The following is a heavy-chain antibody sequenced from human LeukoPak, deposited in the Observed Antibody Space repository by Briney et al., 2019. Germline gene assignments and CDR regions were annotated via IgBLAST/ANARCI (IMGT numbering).Heavy chain of an antibody. Sequence: GGSLRLSCAASGFTFSSYDMHWVRQATGKGLEWVSGIGIAGDTYYPGSVKGRFTISRENAKNSLYLQMNSLRAGDTAVYYCARGLWFGDYGMDVWGQGTTVTVSS. V-gene: IGHV3-13*04. D-gene: IGHD3-10*01. CDR1: GFTFSSYD. CDR3: ARGLWFGDYGMDV. J-gene: IGHJ6*02. CDR2: IGIAGDT.